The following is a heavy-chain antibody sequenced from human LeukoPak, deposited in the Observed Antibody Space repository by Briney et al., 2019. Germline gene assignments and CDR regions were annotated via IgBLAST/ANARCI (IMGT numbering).Heavy chain of an antibody. J-gene: IGHJ4*02. CDR1: GYSFTSYW. V-gene: IGHV5-51*01. Sequence: GESLKISCKGSGYSFTSYWIGWVRQMPGKGLEWMGIIYPGDSDTRYSPSFQGQVTISADKSISTAYLQWSSLKASDTAMYYCARQSTSGYSSGWPYYFDYWGQGTLVTVSS. D-gene: IGHD6-19*01. CDR2: IYPGDSDT. CDR3: ARQSTSGYSSGWPYYFDY.